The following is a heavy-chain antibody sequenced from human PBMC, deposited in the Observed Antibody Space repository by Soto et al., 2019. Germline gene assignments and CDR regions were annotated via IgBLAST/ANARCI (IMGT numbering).Heavy chain of an antibody. Sequence: QVQLVQSGAEVKKPGASMKVSCKASGYTFTSDGISWGRQAPGQGLAWMGWISAYNGNTNYAQKLHCRVTMTTDTSTGTAYMEQRSLRSDDTAVYYCARGSRSRWPHFDYWGQGTLVTVSS. D-gene: IGHD6-13*01. CDR1: GYTFTSDG. V-gene: IGHV1-18*01. CDR3: ARGSRSRWPHFDY. CDR2: ISAYNGNT. J-gene: IGHJ4*02.